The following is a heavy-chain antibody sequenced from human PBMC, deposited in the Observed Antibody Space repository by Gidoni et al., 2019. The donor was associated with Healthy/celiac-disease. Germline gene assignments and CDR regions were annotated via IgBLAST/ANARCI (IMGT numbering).Heavy chain of an antibody. Sequence: GYIYYSGSTNYNPSLKSRVTISVDTSKNQFSLKLSSVTAADTAVYYCAREVDSGSYYDAFDIWGQGTMVTVSS. V-gene: IGHV4-59*01. CDR2: IYYSGST. D-gene: IGHD1-26*01. J-gene: IGHJ3*02. CDR3: AREVDSGSYYDAFDI.